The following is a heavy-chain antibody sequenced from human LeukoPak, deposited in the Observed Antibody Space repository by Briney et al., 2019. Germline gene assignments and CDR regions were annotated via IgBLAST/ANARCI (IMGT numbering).Heavy chain of an antibody. Sequence: ASVRVSRKASGYTLTSYGISCVRQAPGQGLECVGWISAYNGNTNYAQTLRGRVTMTADTSTSTAYLELRSLRSVDTAVYYCARDKRFLEWFIFDPWRQGTQVTVSS. CDR2: ISAYNGNT. CDR1: GYTLTSYG. V-gene: IGHV1-18*01. D-gene: IGHD3-3*01. J-gene: IGHJ5*02. CDR3: ARDKRFLEWFIFDP.